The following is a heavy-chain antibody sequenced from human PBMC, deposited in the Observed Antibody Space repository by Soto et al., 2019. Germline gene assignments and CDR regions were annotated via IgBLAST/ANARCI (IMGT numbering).Heavy chain of an antibody. J-gene: IGHJ4*02. CDR2: ISPYNGNT. CDR3: AIESRYCSGGSCYFLPGIDY. V-gene: IGHV1-18*01. Sequence: ASVKVSCKASGYPFTSYGIGWVRQAPGQGLEWMGWISPYNGNTYYAQKFQGRVTMTTDTSTNAVYMELRSLRSDDTAVYYCAIESRYCSGGSCYFLPGIDYWSQGTLVTVSS. CDR1: GYPFTSYG. D-gene: IGHD2-15*01.